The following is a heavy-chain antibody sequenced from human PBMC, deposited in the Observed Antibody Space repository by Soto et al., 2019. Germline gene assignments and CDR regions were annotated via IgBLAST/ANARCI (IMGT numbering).Heavy chain of an antibody. V-gene: IGHV4-39*01. CDR2: IYYSGST. J-gene: IGHJ4*02. Sequence: SETLSLTCTVSGGSISSSSYYWGWIRQPPGKGLEWIGSIYYSGSTYCNPSLKSRVTISVDTSKNQFSLKLSSVTAADTAVYYCASMYYDFWSGYFREDYWGQGTLVTVSS. CDR3: ASMYYDFWSGYFREDY. CDR1: GGSISSSSYY. D-gene: IGHD3-3*01.